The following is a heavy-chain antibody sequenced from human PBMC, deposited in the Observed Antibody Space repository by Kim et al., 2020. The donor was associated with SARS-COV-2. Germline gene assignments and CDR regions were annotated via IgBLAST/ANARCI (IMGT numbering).Heavy chain of an antibody. V-gene: IGHV3-9*01. Sequence: IGYADSVKGRFTISRDNAKNSLYLQMNSLRAEDTALYYCIRVSAIDAFDIWGQGTMVTVSS. J-gene: IGHJ3*02. CDR3: IRVSAIDAFDI. D-gene: IGHD3-10*01. CDR2: I.